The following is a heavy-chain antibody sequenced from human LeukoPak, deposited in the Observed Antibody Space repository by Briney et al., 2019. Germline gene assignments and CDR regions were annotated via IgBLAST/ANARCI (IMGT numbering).Heavy chain of an antibody. CDR3: ARDRPPYCSGGSCYGPAEYFQH. J-gene: IGHJ1*01. Sequence: SETLSLTCTVSGGSISSSTYYWGWIRQLPGKGLEWIGGIYYSGSTYYNPSLKSRVTISVDTSKNQFSLKLSSVTAADTAVYYCARDRPPYCSGGSCYGPAEYFQHWGQGTLVTVSS. D-gene: IGHD2-15*01. V-gene: IGHV4-39*07. CDR2: IYYSGST. CDR1: GGSISSSTYY.